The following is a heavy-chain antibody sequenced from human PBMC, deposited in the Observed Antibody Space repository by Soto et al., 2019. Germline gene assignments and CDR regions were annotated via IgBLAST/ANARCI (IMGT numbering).Heavy chain of an antibody. CDR1: GGSISSYY. V-gene: IGHV4-59*01. J-gene: IGHJ4*02. Sequence: SETLSLTCTVSGGSISSYYWSWIRQPPGKGLEWIGYIYYSGSTNYNPSLKSRVTISVDTSKNQFSLKLSSVTAADTAVYYCARVRAPPAPLDYWGQGTLVTVSS. CDR3: ARVRAPPAPLDY. CDR2: IYYSGST.